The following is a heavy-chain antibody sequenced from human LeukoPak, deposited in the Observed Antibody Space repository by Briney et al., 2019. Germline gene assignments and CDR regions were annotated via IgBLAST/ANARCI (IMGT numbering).Heavy chain of an antibody. CDR3: ARRLTQYDCFDP. CDR2: TYYRCTGYN. Sequence: SQTLSLTCAISGDSVSNNSVTWNCIRQSPSRGLEWLGRTYYRCTGYNDYAGCGRGRITVNPDTSKNQPSLHLHSLTPQDTALYYCARRLTQYDCFDPWGQGILVPVSS. J-gene: IGHJ5*02. V-gene: IGHV6-1*01. D-gene: IGHD2-2*01. CDR1: GDSVSNNSVT.